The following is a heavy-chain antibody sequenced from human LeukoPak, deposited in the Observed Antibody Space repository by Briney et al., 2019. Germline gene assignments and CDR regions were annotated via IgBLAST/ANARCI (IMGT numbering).Heavy chain of an antibody. CDR3: ARDIRRYYDSSGYPSDY. CDR1: GFTFSSYN. CDR2: ISSSSSYI. V-gene: IGHV3-21*01. D-gene: IGHD3-22*01. Sequence: GGSLRLSCAASGFTFSSYNMNWVRQAPGKGLERVSSISSSSSYIYYADSVKGRFTISRDNAKNSLYLQMNSLRAEDTAVYYCARDIRRYYDSSGYPSDYWGQGTLVTVSS. J-gene: IGHJ4*02.